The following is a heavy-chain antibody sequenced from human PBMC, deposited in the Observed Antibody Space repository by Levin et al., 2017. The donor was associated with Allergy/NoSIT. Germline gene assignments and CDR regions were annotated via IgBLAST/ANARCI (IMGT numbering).Heavy chain of an antibody. CDR3: AKDYYDFWSGYYGSGTHLFDY. J-gene: IGHJ4*02. V-gene: IGHV3-30*18. CDR1: GFTFSSYG. D-gene: IGHD3-3*01. CDR2: ISYDGSNK. Sequence: GESLKISCAASGFTFSSYGMHWVRQAPGKGLEWVAVISYDGSNKYYADSVKGRFTISRDNSKNTLYLQMNSLRAEDTAVYYCAKDYYDFWSGYYGSGTHLFDYWGQGTLVTVSS.